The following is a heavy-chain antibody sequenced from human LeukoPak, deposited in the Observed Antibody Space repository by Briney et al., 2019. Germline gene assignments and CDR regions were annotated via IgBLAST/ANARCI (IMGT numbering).Heavy chain of an antibody. CDR1: GGTFSSYA. J-gene: IGHJ4*02. V-gene: IGHV1-69*04. CDR2: IIPILGIA. CDR3: ATEGDYYDSSGYYPD. Sequence: VASVKVSCKASGGTFSSYAISWVRQAPGQGLEWMGRIIPILGIANYAQKFQGRVTITADKSTSTAYMELSSLRSEDTAVYYCATEGDYYDSSGYYPDWGQGTLVTVSS. D-gene: IGHD3-22*01.